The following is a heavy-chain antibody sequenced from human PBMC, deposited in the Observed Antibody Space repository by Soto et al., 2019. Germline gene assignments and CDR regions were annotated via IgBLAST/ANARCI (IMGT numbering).Heavy chain of an antibody. Sequence: QVQLVESGGGVVQPGRSLRLSCAASGFTFSSYGMHWVRQAPGKGLEWVAVISYDGSNKYYADSVKGRFTISRDNSKNTLYLQMNSLRAEDTAVYYCAKDRSSGWYGNCWDYWGQGTLVTVSS. D-gene: IGHD6-19*01. J-gene: IGHJ4*02. CDR3: AKDRSSGWYGNCWDY. CDR1: GFTFSSYG. V-gene: IGHV3-30*18. CDR2: ISYDGSNK.